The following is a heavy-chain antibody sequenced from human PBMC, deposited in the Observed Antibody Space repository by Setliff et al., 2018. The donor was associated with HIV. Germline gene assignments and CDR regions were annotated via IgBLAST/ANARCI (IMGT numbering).Heavy chain of an antibody. V-gene: IGHV4-31*03. CDR3: ARKGNVGGWFDP. J-gene: IGHJ5*02. D-gene: IGHD3-16*01. CDR1: GGSISSGGYY. CDR2: IYYSGST. Sequence: PSETLSLTCTVSGGSISSGGYYWSWIRQHPGKGLEWIGYIYYSGSTYYNPSLKSRVTISVDTSKNQFSLKLSSVTAADTAVYYCARKGNVGGWFDPWGQGTLVTVSS.